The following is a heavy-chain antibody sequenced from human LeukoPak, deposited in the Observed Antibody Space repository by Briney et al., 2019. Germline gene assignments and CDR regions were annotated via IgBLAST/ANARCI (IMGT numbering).Heavy chain of an antibody. Sequence: SETLSLTCVVSGFSINNGHYWGWIRQPPGKGLEWIGTIYHTGTTYYTPSLTSRVTLSLDTSKNQFSLRLTSMTAADTAVYYCARSTFDYDRSGGYDFWGQGTLVTVSS. CDR3: ARSTFDYDRSGGYDF. D-gene: IGHD3-22*01. V-gene: IGHV4-38-2*01. CDR2: IYHTGTT. J-gene: IGHJ4*02. CDR1: GFSINNGHY.